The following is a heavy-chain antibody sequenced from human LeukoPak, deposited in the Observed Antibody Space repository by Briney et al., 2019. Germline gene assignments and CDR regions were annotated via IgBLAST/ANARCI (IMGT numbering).Heavy chain of an antibody. Sequence: GGSLRLSCAASGFTFRSYAMSWVRQAPGKGLEWVAVIWYDGSKQNYADSMKGRFTISRDNSKSTLYLQMNSLRAEDTAVYYCATVRRGSSGWYADVWGRGTTVTVSS. D-gene: IGHD6-19*01. J-gene: IGHJ6*02. CDR2: IWYDGSKQ. V-gene: IGHV3-33*08. CDR1: GFTFRSYA. CDR3: ATVRRGSSGWYADV.